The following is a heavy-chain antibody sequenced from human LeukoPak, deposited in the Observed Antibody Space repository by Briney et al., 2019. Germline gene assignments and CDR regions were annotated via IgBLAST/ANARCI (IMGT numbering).Heavy chain of an antibody. CDR3: ARGHIAVEPATMSYYYYYMDV. CDR2: IYTSGST. D-gene: IGHD2-2*01. V-gene: IGHV4-4*07. Sequence: PSETLSLTCTVSGDSISSYYWSWIRQPAGKGLGWIGRIYTSGSTNYNPSFKSRVTLSVDTSKNQFSLKLSSVTAADTAVYYCARGHIAVEPATMSYYYYYMDVWAKGPRSPSP. CDR1: GDSISSYY. J-gene: IGHJ6*03.